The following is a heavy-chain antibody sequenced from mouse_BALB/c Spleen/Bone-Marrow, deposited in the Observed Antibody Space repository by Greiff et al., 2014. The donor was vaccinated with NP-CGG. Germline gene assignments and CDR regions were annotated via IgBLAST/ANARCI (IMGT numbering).Heavy chain of an antibody. J-gene: IGHJ2*01. CDR3: AGKYGDY. V-gene: IGHV1-80*01. CDR1: GYPFSSYW. D-gene: IGHD2-10*02. Sequence: QVHVKQSGAELVRPGSSVKISCEASGYPFSSYWMSWVKQRPGQGLEWIGQIYPGDGETNYNGKFKGNATLTADKSSSTAYMQLISLTSEDSAVYFCAGKYGDYWGQGTTLTVSS. CDR2: IYPGDGET.